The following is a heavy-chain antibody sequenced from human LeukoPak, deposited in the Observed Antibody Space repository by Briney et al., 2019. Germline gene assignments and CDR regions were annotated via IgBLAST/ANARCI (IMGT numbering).Heavy chain of an antibody. V-gene: IGHV1-24*01. CDR1: GYTLTELS. D-gene: IGHD6-6*01. CDR3: ARGPYSSSSSGPYYYYYYMDV. CDR2: FDPEDGET. J-gene: IGHJ6*03. Sequence: ASVKVSCKVSGYTLTELSMHWVRQAPGKGLEWMGGFDPEDGETIYAQKFQGRVTITTDESTSTAYMELSSLRSEDTAVYYCARGPYSSSSSGPYYYYYYMDVWGKGTTVTVSS.